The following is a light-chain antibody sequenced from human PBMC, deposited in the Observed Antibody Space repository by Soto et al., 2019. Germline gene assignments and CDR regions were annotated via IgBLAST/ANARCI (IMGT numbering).Light chain of an antibody. CDR2: DVN. CDR1: DCNIGFYNF. V-gene: IGLV2-11*01. CDR3: CSYAGSYTDV. J-gene: IGLJ1*01. Sequence: QSVLAQPRSVSGAPGQTVTISCTGNDCNIGFYNFVSCHQQHPDTAHRLVIYDVNKRPSGVPARFSGSKSGNTASLTISGLQADDEADYYCCSYAGSYTDVFGIGTKVTVL.